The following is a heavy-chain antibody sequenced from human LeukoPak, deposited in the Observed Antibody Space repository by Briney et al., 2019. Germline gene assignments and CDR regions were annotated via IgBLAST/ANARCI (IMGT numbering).Heavy chain of an antibody. CDR1: GFTFRNHG. Sequence: GGSLRLSCAASGFTFRNHGMHWVRQAPGKGREWVANIKQDGGEKYYVDSVKGRFTISRDNAKHSLYLQMNSLRAEDTAVYYCARLGDPEGYCSGGSCYFDYWGQGTLVTVSS. D-gene: IGHD2-15*01. J-gene: IGHJ4*02. CDR2: IKQDGGEK. CDR3: ARLGDPEGYCSGGSCYFDY. V-gene: IGHV3-7*01.